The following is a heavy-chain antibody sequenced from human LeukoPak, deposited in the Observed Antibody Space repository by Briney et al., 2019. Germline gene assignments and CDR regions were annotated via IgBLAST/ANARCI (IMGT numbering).Heavy chain of an antibody. CDR3: ETRDDYGGYSPFGH. V-gene: IGHV3-23*01. J-gene: IGHJ1*01. Sequence: GGSLRLSCAASGFTFSSYAMSWVRQAPGKGLEWVSAISGSGGSTYYADSVEGRFTISRDNSKNTLYLQMNSLRAEDTAVYYCETRDDYGGYSPFGHWGQGTLVTVSS. CDR1: GFTFSSYA. D-gene: IGHD4-23*01. CDR2: ISGSGGST.